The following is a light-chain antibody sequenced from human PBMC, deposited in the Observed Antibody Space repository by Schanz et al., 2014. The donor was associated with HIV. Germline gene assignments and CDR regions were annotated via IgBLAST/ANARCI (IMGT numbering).Light chain of an antibody. CDR3: AAWDDSLNALV. CDR1: SSNIGSNF. CDR2: RND. Sequence: QSVLTQPPSASGTPGQRVTISCSGNSSNIGSNFVYWYQQFPGTAPKRLIYRNDQRPSGVPDRFSGSKSDTSASVAISGLRSEDEADYYCAAWDDSLNALVFGGGTKLTVL. V-gene: IGLV1-47*01. J-gene: IGLJ3*02.